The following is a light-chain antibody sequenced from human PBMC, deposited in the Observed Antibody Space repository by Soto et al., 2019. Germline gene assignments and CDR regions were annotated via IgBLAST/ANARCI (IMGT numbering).Light chain of an antibody. Sequence: IQISHSTSSLSASVVDGGPITCWASQDIIRHLNWYQHKPGRAPRLLIYAASTLQSGVPSRFTGSGSGTEFTLTISGLQPEDFATYYCQHSYTVPIAFGQGTRLEIK. J-gene: IGKJ5*01. V-gene: IGKV1-39*01. CDR2: AAS. CDR3: QHSYTVPIA. CDR1: QDIIRH.